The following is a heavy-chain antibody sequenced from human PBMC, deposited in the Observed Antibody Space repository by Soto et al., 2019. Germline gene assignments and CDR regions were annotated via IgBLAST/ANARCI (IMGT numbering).Heavy chain of an antibody. Sequence: EVQLLESGGGLVQPGGSLRLSCAASGFTFSNYAMSWVRQAPGKGLEWVSTISGSGGTTYYADSVKGRFTISRDNSKNTPYLQMNNLRAEDTAVYYCAKSSVRGVILWDAFDIWGQGTMVTVSS. V-gene: IGHV3-23*01. D-gene: IGHD3-10*01. CDR1: GFTFSNYA. CDR2: ISGSGGTT. J-gene: IGHJ3*02. CDR3: AKSSVRGVILWDAFDI.